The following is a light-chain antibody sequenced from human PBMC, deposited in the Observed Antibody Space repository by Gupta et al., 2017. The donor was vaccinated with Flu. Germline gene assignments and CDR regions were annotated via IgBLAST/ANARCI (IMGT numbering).Light chain of an antibody. CDR2: GIS. CDR3: QHYASFPFS. CDR1: QDIGVH. Sequence: GDRVTITCRASQDIGVHLAWFAQRPGKAPQSLIFGISNLQSGVPSRFSGGGSGTHFNLTIGRLQPEDFGTYFCQHYASFPFSFGPGTTV. V-gene: IGKV1-16*01. J-gene: IGKJ3*01.